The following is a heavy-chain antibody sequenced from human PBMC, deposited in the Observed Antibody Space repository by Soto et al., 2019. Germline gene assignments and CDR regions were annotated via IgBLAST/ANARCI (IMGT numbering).Heavy chain of an antibody. V-gene: IGHV3-23*01. Sequence: EAQLLESGGGLVQPGGSLVLSCAASGFTFSSYAMSWVRQAPGKGLEWVSPISGGGNDAFYAVSVKGRFTISRDNSRNTLYLRMSSLRADDTAIYYCARSLFLASTDTEPFDYWGQGALVTVSS. CDR3: ARSLFLASTDTEPFDY. CDR2: ISGGGNDA. D-gene: IGHD3-3*02. J-gene: IGHJ4*02. CDR1: GFTFSSYA.